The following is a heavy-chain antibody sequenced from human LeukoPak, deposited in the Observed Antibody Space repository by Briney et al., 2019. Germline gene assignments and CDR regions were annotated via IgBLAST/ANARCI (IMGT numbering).Heavy chain of an antibody. D-gene: IGHD4-23*01. V-gene: IGHV3-7*01. CDR1: GFAFSNYW. CDR3: ARDGYGSNSIVH. J-gene: IGHJ4*02. Sequence: PGGSLRLSCAASGFAFSNYWMSWVRQAPEKGLEWVANIKEDGSEKQYMDSVKGRFTISRDNAKNSLFLEMNSLRAEDTAAYYCARDGYGSNSIVHWGQGTLVTVSS. CDR2: IKEDGSEK.